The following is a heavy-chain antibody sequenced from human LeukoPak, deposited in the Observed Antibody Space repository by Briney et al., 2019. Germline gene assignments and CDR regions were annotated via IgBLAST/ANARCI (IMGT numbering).Heavy chain of an antibody. CDR3: ARRRNPGREAATPDY. CDR1: GFIFSDYA. D-gene: IGHD6-25*01. Sequence: GGSLRLSCAASGFIFSDYAMYWVRQALGRGVEWVSVISFDGINTFYAESVRGRCTISRDNFQNTLYLQMERLRAEETAPYDCARRRNPGREAATPDYWGQGTLATASS. V-gene: IGHV3-30*01. CDR2: ISFDGINT. J-gene: IGHJ4*02.